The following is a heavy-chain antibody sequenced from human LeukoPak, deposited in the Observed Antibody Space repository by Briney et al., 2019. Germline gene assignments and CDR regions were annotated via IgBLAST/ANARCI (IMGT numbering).Heavy chain of an antibody. Sequence: GGSLRPSCAASGFTFSSYSMNWVRQAPGKGLEWVSYISSSSSTIYYADSVKGRFTISRDNAKNSLYLQMNSLRAEDTAVYYCARETCSGGSCYGFYMDVWGKGTTVTVSS. CDR1: GFTFSSYS. V-gene: IGHV3-48*01. CDR2: ISSSSSTI. J-gene: IGHJ6*03. CDR3: ARETCSGGSCYGFYMDV. D-gene: IGHD2-15*01.